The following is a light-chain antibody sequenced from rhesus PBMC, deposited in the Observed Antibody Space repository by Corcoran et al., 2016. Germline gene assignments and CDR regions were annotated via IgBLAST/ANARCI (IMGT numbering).Light chain of an antibody. CDR2: GSS. V-gene: IGKV3-24*01. CDR3: LQHSNWPWT. J-gene: IGKJ1*01. Sequence: EIVMTQSPATLSLSPGERATLSCRASQSVSSSLAWYQQKPGQAPRLPIYGSSSRATDTPDRFSGSGSGTVFTLTISSLEPEDVAIYYCLQHSNWPWTFGQGTKVEIK. CDR1: QSVSSS.